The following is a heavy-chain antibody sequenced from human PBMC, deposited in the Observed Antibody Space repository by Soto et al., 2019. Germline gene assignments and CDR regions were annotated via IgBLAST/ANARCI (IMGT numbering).Heavy chain of an antibody. CDR1: GYSISSGYH. CDR3: AKQNRHTGGFYSFDY. D-gene: IGHD2-8*02. J-gene: IGHJ4*02. Sequence: SETLSLTWTVSGYSISSGYHWAWIRQPPGKGLEWIGSIYHSGTTFYNPSLKNQVIISVDTSKNRFSLQLTSVTAADTAISYCAKQNRHTGGFYSFDYCAQ. CDR2: IYHSGTT. V-gene: IGHV4-38-2*02.